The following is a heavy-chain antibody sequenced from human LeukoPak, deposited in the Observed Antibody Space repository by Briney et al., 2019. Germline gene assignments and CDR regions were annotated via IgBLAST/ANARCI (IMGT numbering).Heavy chain of an antibody. J-gene: IGHJ4*02. CDR3: ARGVEGFDY. V-gene: IGHV4-30-2*01. Sequence: PSQTLSLTCAVSGGSISSGGYSWSWIRQPPGKGLEWIGYIYQSGSTYYNPSLKSRVTVSVDRSKNQFSLELSSVTAADTAVYYCARGVEGFDYWGQGTLVTVSS. CDR1: GGSISSGGYS. CDR2: IYQSGST.